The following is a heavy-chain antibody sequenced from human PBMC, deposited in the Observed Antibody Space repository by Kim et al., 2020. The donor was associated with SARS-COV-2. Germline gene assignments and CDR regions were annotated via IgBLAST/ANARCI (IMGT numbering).Heavy chain of an antibody. CDR1: GFTFDDYA. Sequence: GGSLRLSCAASGFTFDDYAMHWVRQAPGKGLEWVSLISGDGGSTYYADSVKGRFTISRDNSKNSLYLQMNSLRTEDTALYYCAKDAWLVQGGGWFDPWGQGTLVTVSS. V-gene: IGHV3-43*02. CDR3: AKDAWLVQGGGWFDP. D-gene: IGHD6-19*01. J-gene: IGHJ5*02. CDR2: ISGDGGST.